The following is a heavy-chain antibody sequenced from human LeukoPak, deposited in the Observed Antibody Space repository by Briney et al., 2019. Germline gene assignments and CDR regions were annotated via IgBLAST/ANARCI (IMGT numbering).Heavy chain of an antibody. V-gene: IGHV3-21*01. D-gene: IGHD6-19*01. CDR1: RFTFSSYS. Sequence: GGSLRLSCAASRFTFSSYSMNWVRQAPGKGLEWVSSNSSSSSYIYYADSVKGRFTISRDNAKNSLYLQMNSLRAEDTAVYYCARDPRYSSGWYGDDAFDIWGQGTMVTVSS. CDR3: ARDPRYSSGWYGDDAFDI. CDR2: NSSSSSYI. J-gene: IGHJ3*02.